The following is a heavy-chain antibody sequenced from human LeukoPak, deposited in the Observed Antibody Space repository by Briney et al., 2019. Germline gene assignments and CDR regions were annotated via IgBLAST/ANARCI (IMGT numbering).Heavy chain of an antibody. Sequence: ASVKVSCKASGYTFTIYDINWVRQPPGQGLAWVGWMNPNNGGTVYAQKFQGRVTMTRDTSTGTLYMELNSLKSEDTAVYYCARGAIFGVTPRGYGMDVWGQGTTVTVSS. CDR1: GYTFTIYD. J-gene: IGHJ6*02. D-gene: IGHD3-3*01. CDR2: MNPNNGGT. CDR3: ARGAIFGVTPRGYGMDV. V-gene: IGHV1-8*01.